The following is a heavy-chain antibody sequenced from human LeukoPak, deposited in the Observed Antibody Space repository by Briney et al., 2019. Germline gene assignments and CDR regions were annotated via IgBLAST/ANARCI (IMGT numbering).Heavy chain of an antibody. D-gene: IGHD6-19*01. CDR2: ISTSSSYI. J-gene: IGHJ4*02. V-gene: IGHV3-21*01. Sequence: PGGSLRLSCAASGFIFSSYSMNWVRQAPGKGLEWVSFISTSSSYIYYADSVKGRFTISRDNAKNSLYLQMNSLRAEDTAVYYCAKDARRTFGLSSGLYRGSYYFDYWGQGTLVTVSS. CDR3: AKDARRTFGLSSGLYRGSYYFDY. CDR1: GFIFSSYS.